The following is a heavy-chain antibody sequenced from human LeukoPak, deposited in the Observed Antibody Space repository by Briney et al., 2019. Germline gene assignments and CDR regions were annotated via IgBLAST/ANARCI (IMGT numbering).Heavy chain of an antibody. V-gene: IGHV1-2*02. J-gene: IGHJ4*02. CDR1: GYTFTSYD. Sequence: ASVKVSCKASGYTFTSYDINWVRQAPGQGLEWMGWINPNSGGTNYAQKFQGRVTMTRDTSISTAYMELSRLRSDDTAVYYCARTRQFDYWGQGTLVTVSS. CDR3: ARTRQFDY. CDR2: INPNSGGT.